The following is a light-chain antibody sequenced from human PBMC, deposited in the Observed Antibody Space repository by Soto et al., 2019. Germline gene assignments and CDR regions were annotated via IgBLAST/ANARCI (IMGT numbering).Light chain of an antibody. CDR3: QQSSNSPMYT. CDR2: ASS. J-gene: IGKJ2*01. V-gene: IGKV1-39*01. CDR1: QSIAYY. Sequence: DIQMTQSPSSLSASVGDRVSITCRASQSIAYYLNWFQQKPGKAPKLLIYASSNLQSGVPSRFSGSRSGTDFTLTISSLQPEDFATYYCQQSSNSPMYTFGQGTKLYVK.